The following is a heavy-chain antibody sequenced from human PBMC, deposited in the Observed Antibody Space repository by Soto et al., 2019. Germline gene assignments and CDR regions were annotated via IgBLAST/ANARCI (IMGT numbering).Heavy chain of an antibody. Sequence: QVQLQQWGAGLLKPSETLSLTCAVYGGSFSGYYWSWIRQPPGKGLEWIGEINHSGSTNYNPSLKSRVTISVDTSKIQFSLKLSSVTAADTAVYYCARVPFWAFDIWGQGTMVTVSS. J-gene: IGHJ3*02. D-gene: IGHD3-3*01. V-gene: IGHV4-34*01. CDR1: GGSFSGYY. CDR3: ARVPFWAFDI. CDR2: INHSGST.